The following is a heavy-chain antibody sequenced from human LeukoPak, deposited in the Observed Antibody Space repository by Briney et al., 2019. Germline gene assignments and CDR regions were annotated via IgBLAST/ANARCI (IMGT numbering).Heavy chain of an antibody. D-gene: IGHD3-22*01. CDR1: GFTFSSYW. V-gene: IGHV3-74*01. Sequence: PGGSLRLSCAVSGFTFSSYWMHWVRQAPGKGLVWVSHINSDGSSTRYADSVKGRFTISRGNAKNTLYLQMNSLRVEDTAVYFCARENYYYDSSGYGPHFDYWGQGTLVTVSS. CDR2: INSDGSST. J-gene: IGHJ4*02. CDR3: ARENYYYDSSGYGPHFDY.